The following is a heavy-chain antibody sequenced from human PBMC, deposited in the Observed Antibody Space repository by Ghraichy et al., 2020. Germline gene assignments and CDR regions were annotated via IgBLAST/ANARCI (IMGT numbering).Heavy chain of an antibody. D-gene: IGHD4-17*01. CDR1: GFTFSSYS. Sequence: GESLNISCAASGFTFSSYSMNWVRQAPGKGLEWVSSISSSSSYIYYADSVKGRFTISRDNAKNSLYLQMNSLRAEDTAVYYCARARNGDYVQNFDYWGQGTLVTVSS. CDR2: ISSSSSYI. CDR3: ARARNGDYVQNFDY. V-gene: IGHV3-21*01. J-gene: IGHJ4*02.